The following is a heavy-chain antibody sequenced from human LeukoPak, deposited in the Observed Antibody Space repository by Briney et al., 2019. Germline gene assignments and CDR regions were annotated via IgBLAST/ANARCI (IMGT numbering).Heavy chain of an antibody. J-gene: IGHJ6*03. CDR2: IKSKTDGGTT. CDR1: GFTFSNAW. CDR3: TTDLSFYDSSGYINYYMDV. V-gene: IGHV3-15*01. D-gene: IGHD3-22*01. Sequence: GGSLRLSCAASGFTFSNAWMSWVRQAPGKGLEWVGRIKSKTDGGTTDYAAPVKGRFTISRDDSKNTLYLLMNSLKTEDTAVYYCTTDLSFYDSSGYINYYMDVWGKGTTVTVSS.